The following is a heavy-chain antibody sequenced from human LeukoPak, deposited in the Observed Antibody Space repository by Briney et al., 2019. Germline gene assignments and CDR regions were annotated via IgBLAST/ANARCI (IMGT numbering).Heavy chain of an antibody. Sequence: PSETLSLTCTVSGGSVSTYYWSWLRQPAGKGLEWIGRIYTCESSRYNPSLKSRVTMSVDTSKNQISLNLTSVTAADTAVYYCASLSPPIDFWGQGILVTVSS. D-gene: IGHD3-16*01. V-gene: IGHV4-4*07. CDR2: IYTCESS. J-gene: IGHJ4*02. CDR3: ASLSPPIDF. CDR1: GGSVSTYY.